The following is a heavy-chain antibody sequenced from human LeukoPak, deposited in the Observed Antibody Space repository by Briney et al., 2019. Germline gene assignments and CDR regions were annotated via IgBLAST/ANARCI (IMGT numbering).Heavy chain of an antibody. CDR2: INHSGTT. Sequence: SETLSLTCVVYGGSLSVYYWSWIRQPPGKGLEWIGEINHSGTTTYNPSLESRVTISVDTSKNQFSLKLTSVTAADTAVYYCARVQAGVGPGHWGQGTLVTVSS. J-gene: IGHJ4*02. D-gene: IGHD1-26*01. V-gene: IGHV4-34*01. CDR1: GGSLSVYY. CDR3: ARVQAGVGPGH.